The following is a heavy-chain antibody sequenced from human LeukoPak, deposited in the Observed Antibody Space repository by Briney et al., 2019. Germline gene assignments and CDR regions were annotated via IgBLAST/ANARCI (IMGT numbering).Heavy chain of an antibody. V-gene: IGHV3-23*01. CDR2: ITNSGGST. CDR3: AKVATEALYFDF. J-gene: IGHJ4*02. Sequence: PGGSLRLSCAASGFTFNNYAMTWVRQAPGKGLEWVSAITNSGGSTYYADSVKGRFTISRDNSKNTLFLQMNSLRADDTAVYYCAKVATEALYFDFWGQGTLVTVSS. D-gene: IGHD5-12*01. CDR1: GFTFNNYA.